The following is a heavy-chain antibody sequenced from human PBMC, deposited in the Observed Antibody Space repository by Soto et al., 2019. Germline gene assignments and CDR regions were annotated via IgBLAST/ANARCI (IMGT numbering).Heavy chain of an antibody. J-gene: IGHJ4*02. CDR3: ARYGSGECNRGSCYSPFDY. D-gene: IGHD2-15*01. CDR1: GGSISSYY. CDR2: IYYSGST. V-gene: IGHV4-59*08. Sequence: PSETLSLTCTFSGGSISSYYWSWIRQPPGKGLEWIGYIYYSGSTNYNPSLKSRVTISVDTSKNQFSLKLSSVTAADTAVYYCARYGSGECNRGSCYSPFDYWGQGTLVTVSS.